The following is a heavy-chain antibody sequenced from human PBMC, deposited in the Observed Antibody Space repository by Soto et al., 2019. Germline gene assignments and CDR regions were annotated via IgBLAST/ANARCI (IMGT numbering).Heavy chain of an antibody. Sequence: SETLSLTCAVYGGSFSGYYWSRIRQPPGKGLEWIGEINHSGSTNYNPSLKSRVTISVDTSKNQFSLKLSSVTAADTAVYYCARGLYYDFWSGYYTDGMDVWGQGTTVTVSS. D-gene: IGHD3-3*01. CDR1: GGSFSGYY. CDR3: ARGLYYDFWSGYYTDGMDV. V-gene: IGHV4-34*01. J-gene: IGHJ6*02. CDR2: INHSGST.